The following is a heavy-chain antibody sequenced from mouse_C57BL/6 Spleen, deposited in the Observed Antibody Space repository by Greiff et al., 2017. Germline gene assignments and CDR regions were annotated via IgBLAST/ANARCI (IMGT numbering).Heavy chain of an antibody. V-gene: IGHV1-52*01. CDR1: GYTFTSYW. J-gene: IGHJ4*01. CDR2: IDPSDSET. D-gene: IGHD3-1*01. Sequence: QVQLQQPGAELVRPGSSVKLSCKASGYTFTSYWMHWVKQRPIQGLEWIGNIDPSDSETHYNQKFKDKATLTVDKSSSTAYMQLSSLTSEDSAVYYCARNGPPYAMDYWGQGTSVTVSS. CDR3: ARNGPPYAMDY.